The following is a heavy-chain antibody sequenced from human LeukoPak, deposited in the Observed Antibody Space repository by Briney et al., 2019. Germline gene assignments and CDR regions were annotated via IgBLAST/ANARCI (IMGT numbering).Heavy chain of an antibody. J-gene: IGHJ3*02. V-gene: IGHV3-53*01. CDR3: ARISLGAFDI. D-gene: IGHD2/OR15-2a*01. Sequence: PGGSLRLSCAASGFTVSSNYMSWVRQAPGKGLEWVSVIYSGGGTYYTDSVKGRFTISRDNPKNTLYLQMNSLRAVDTAVYYCARISLGAFDIWGQGTMVTVSS. CDR1: GFTVSSNY. CDR2: IYSGGGT.